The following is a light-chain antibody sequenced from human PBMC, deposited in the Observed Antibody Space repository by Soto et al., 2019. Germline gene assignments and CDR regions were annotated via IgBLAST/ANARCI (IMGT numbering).Light chain of an antibody. V-gene: IGLV1-44*01. CDR1: SANIGRNI. CDR2: SNN. J-gene: IGLJ2*01. Sequence: QSVLTQPPSASGTPGQRVTIPCSGSSANIGRNIVNWYQHLPGTAPKLLIYSNNQRPSGVPDRFSGSRSGSSASLAISGLQSEDEAYYYCPSWYDSLNGFVVFCGGTKLTVL. CDR3: PSWYDSLNGFVV.